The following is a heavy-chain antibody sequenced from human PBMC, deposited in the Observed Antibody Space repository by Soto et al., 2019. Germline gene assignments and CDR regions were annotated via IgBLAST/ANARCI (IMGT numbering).Heavy chain of an antibody. V-gene: IGHV5-51*01. CDR3: ARLYITMVRGVIITKWFDP. D-gene: IGHD3-10*01. Sequence: PGESLKISCKGSGYSFTSYWIGWVRQMPGKGLEWMGIIYPGDSDTRYSPSFQGQVTISADKSISTAYLQWSSLKASDTAMYYCARLYITMVRGVIITKWFDPWGQGTPVTVSS. CDR1: GYSFTSYW. J-gene: IGHJ5*02. CDR2: IYPGDSDT.